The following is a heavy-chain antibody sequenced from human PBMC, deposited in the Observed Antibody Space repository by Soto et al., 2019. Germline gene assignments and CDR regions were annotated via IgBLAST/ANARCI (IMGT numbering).Heavy chain of an antibody. CDR2: IYYSGST. J-gene: IGHJ4*02. CDR1: GGSISSGGYY. Sequence: QVQLQESGPGLVKPSQTLSLTCTVSGGSISSGGYYWSWIRQHPGKGLEWIGYIYYSGSTYYNPSLKSRGTISVDPSKNQFSLKLSSVTAADTAVYYCAREYITMVRGVIITSTYFDYWGQGTLVTVSS. CDR3: AREYITMVRGVIITSTYFDY. V-gene: IGHV4-31*03. D-gene: IGHD3-10*01.